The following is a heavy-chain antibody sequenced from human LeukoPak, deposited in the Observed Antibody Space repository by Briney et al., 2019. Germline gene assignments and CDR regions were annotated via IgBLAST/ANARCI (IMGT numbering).Heavy chain of an antibody. Sequence: VKVSCKASGYTFTSYYMYWVRQAPGQGLEWMGIINPNRGSTSYAQKFQGRVTMTRDMSTSTVYMELSSLRSEDTAVYYCATGGHVRVYDSSAYYGHYWGQGTLVIVSS. CDR1: GYTFTSYY. D-gene: IGHD3-22*01. J-gene: IGHJ4*02. CDR2: INPNRGST. CDR3: ATGGHVRVYDSSAYYGHY. V-gene: IGHV1-46*01.